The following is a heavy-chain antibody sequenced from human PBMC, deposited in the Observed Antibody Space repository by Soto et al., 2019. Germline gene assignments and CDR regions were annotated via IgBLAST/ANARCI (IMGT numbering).Heavy chain of an antibody. Sequence: GGSLRLSCAASGFTFSSYEMNWVRQAPGKGLEWVSYISSSGNTIYYADSVKGRFTISRDNADNSLFLQMNSLRVEDTAVYYCARDLRITIFGVLTPFDYWGQGTLVTVSS. J-gene: IGHJ4*02. CDR3: ARDLRITIFGVLTPFDY. D-gene: IGHD3-3*01. CDR2: ISSSGNTI. CDR1: GFTFSSYE. V-gene: IGHV3-48*03.